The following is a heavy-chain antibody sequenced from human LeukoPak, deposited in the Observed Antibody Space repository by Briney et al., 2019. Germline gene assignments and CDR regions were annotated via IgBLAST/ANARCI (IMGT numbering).Heavy chain of an antibody. CDR1: GGTFSSYA. V-gene: IGHV1-69*01. Sequence: ASVTVSCTASGGTFSSYAISWVRQAPGQGLEWMGGIIPIFGTANYAQKFQGRVTITADESTSTAYMELSSLRSEDTAVYYCARARTDGYYFGYWGQGTLVTVSS. J-gene: IGHJ4*02. D-gene: IGHD3/OR15-3a*01. CDR3: ARARTDGYYFGY. CDR2: IIPIFGTA.